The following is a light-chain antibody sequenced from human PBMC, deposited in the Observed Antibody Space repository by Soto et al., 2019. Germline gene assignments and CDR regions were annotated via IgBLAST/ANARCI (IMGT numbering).Light chain of an antibody. CDR1: QSVSSSY. J-gene: IGKJ4*01. CDR2: GAS. Sequence: EIVLTQSPVTLSLSPGVRATLSCRASQSVSSSYLAWYQQKPGQAPRVLIYGASSRATGIPDRFSGSGSGTDFTLTISRLEPEDFAVYYCQQYGSSPLTFGGGTKVDIK. V-gene: IGKV3-20*01. CDR3: QQYGSSPLT.